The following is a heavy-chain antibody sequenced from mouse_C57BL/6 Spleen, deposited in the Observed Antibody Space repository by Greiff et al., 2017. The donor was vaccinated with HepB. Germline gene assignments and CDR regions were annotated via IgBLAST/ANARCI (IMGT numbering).Heavy chain of an antibody. CDR2: INPNNGGT. J-gene: IGHJ1*03. CDR3: ARSRHYYGSSNWYFDV. V-gene: IGHV1-26*01. D-gene: IGHD1-1*01. Sequence: EVQLQQSGPELVKPGASVKISCTASGYTFTDYYMNWVKQSHGKSLEWIGDINPNNGGTSYNQKFKGKATLTVDKSSSTAYMELRSLTSEDSAVYYCARSRHYYGSSNWYFDVWGTGTTVTVSS. CDR1: GYTFTDYY.